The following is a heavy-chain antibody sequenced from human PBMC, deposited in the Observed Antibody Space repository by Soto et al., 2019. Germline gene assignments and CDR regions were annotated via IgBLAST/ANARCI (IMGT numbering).Heavy chain of an antibody. CDR2: IWYDGSNK. CDR3: AKEGRYCISTSCYRSYYYYGMDV. V-gene: IGHV3-33*06. J-gene: IGHJ6*02. CDR1: GFTFSSYG. D-gene: IGHD2-2*02. Sequence: GGSLRLSCAASGFTFSSYGMHWVRQAPGKGLEWVAVIWYDGSNKYYADSVKGRFTISRDNSKNTLYLQMNSLRAEDTAVYYCAKEGRYCISTSCYRSYYYYGMDVWGQGTTVTVSS.